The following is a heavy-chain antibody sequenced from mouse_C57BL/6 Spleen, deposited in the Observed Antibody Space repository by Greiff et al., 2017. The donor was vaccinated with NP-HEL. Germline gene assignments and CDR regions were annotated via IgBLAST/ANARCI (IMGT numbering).Heavy chain of an antibody. V-gene: IGHV1-74*01. CDR1: GYTFTSYW. CDR3: AIGDFYYYGSSYEDY. Sequence: QVQLKQPGAELVKPGASVKVSCKASGYTFTSYWMHWVKQRPGQGLEWIGRIHPSDSDTNYNQKFKGKATLTVDKSSSTAYMQLSSLTSEDSAVYYCAIGDFYYYGSSYEDYWGQGTSVTVSS. D-gene: IGHD1-1*01. CDR2: IHPSDSDT. J-gene: IGHJ4*01.